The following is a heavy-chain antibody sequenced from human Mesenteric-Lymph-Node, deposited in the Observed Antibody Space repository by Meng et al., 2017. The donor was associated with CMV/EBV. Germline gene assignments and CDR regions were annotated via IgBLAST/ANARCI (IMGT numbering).Heavy chain of an antibody. J-gene: IGHJ1*01. CDR1: GYHFTTYG. D-gene: IGHD3-10*01. CDR2: ISAYYGDT. CDR3: VREFEGIPGIIDFRY. V-gene: IGHV1-18*01. Sequence: ASGYHFTTYGLSWVRQAPGQGLEWMGWISAYYGDTNYAQKFQGRVTMTTDTSTTTAYMELRSLRSDDTAVYYCVREFEGIPGIIDFRYWGQGTLVTSPQ.